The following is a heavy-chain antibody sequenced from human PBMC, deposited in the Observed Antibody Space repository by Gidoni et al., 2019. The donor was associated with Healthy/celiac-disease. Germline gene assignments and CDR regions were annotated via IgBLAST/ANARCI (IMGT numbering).Heavy chain of an antibody. CDR1: GFTFSSSA. Sequence: QMQLVQSGPEVKKPGTSVTVSCKASGFTFSSSAIQRVRQARGQRLEWLGWSVVGSGNTNCAQKFQERVPITRDMSTSTAYMELSSLMSEDTAVYYCAADSGSYPDYAFDIWGQGTMVTVSS. CDR3: AADSGSYPDYAFDI. J-gene: IGHJ3*02. V-gene: IGHV1-58*02. CDR2: SVVGSGNT. D-gene: IGHD1-26*01.